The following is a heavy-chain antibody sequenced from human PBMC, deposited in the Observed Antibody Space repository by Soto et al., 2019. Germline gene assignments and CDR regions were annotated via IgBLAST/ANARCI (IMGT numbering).Heavy chain of an antibody. J-gene: IGHJ4*02. D-gene: IGHD3-16*01. CDR2: ISDSGSKT. Sequence: EVQLLESGGGLAQPGESLGLSCAASGFAFPTYAMTWVRQIPGKGLEWVASISDSGSKTYYADSVEGRVTIYRDNSMNTVSLQMNNLRVDDSAVYYCVKKKGARDADLQCFFDSWGQGTLVTVSS. CDR3: VKKKGARDADLQCFFDS. V-gene: IGHV3-23*01. CDR1: GFAFPTYA.